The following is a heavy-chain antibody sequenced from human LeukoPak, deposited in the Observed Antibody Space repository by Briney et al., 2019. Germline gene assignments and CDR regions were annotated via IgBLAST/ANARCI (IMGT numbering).Heavy chain of an antibody. J-gene: IGHJ4*02. CDR3: ARLPEDSSGYYYYFDY. Sequence: KPLETLSLTCTVSGGSISSSSYYWGWIRQPPGKGLEWIGSIYYSGSTYYNPSLKSRVTISVDTSKNQFSLKLSSVTAADTAVYYCARLPEDSSGYYYYFDYWGQGTLVTVSS. D-gene: IGHD3-22*01. V-gene: IGHV4-39*01. CDR1: GGSISSSSYY. CDR2: IYYSGST.